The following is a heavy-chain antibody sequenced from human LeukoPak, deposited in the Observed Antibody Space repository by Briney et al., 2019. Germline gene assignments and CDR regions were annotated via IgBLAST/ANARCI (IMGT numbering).Heavy chain of an antibody. D-gene: IGHD7-27*01. CDR3: ARPTQSNKLGFTH. J-gene: IGHJ4*02. V-gene: IGHV3-73*01. CDR2: IRSKANNYAT. Sequence: GGSLKLSFAASGFTFSDSALHWVRQASGKGLEWVGRIRSKANNYATAYTASVRGRFTISRDDSKNTAYLEMNSLRTEDTAVYYCARPTQSNKLGFTHWGPGTLVTVSS. CDR1: GFTFSDSA.